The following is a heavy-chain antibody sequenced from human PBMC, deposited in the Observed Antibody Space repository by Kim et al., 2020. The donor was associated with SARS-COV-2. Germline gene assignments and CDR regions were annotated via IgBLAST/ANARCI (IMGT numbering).Heavy chain of an antibody. V-gene: IGHV3-48*02. CDR2: ISSSSSTI. D-gene: IGHD1-26*01. CDR1: GFTFSSYS. Sequence: GGSLRLSCAASGFTFSSYSMNWVRQAPGKGLEWVSYISSSSSTIYYADSVKGRFTISRDNAKNSLYLQMNSLRDEDTAVYYCARDWGRVGAYHLRFLTWGQGTLVTVSS. J-gene: IGHJ5*02. CDR3: ARDWGRVGAYHLRFLT.